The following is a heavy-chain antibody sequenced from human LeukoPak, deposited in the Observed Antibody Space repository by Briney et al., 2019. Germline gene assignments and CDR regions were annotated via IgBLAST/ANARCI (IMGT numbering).Heavy chain of an antibody. V-gene: IGHV4-39*01. J-gene: IGHJ4*02. Sequence: SETLSLTCTVSGGSISGYYWSWIRQPPGKGLEWIGSIYYSGSTYYNPSLKSRVTISVDTSKNQFSLKLSSVTAADTAVYYCARHGGRYFDWLLDYWGQGTLVTVSS. D-gene: IGHD3-9*01. CDR3: ARHGGRYFDWLLDY. CDR1: GGSISGYY. CDR2: IYYSGST.